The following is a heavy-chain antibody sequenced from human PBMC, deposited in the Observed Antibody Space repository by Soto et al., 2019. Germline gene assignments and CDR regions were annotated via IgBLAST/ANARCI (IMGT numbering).Heavy chain of an antibody. CDR2: ISSSGSTI. D-gene: IGHD6-13*01. CDR1: GFTFSRNA. V-gene: IGHV3-48*02. Sequence: PGGSLRLSCAASGFTFSRNAVNWVRQAPGKGLEWLSYISSSGSTIYYADSLKGRFTISRDNAKNSLYLQMNSLRDEDTAVYYCARDSGSSTWYYFDYWGQGTQVTVSS. J-gene: IGHJ4*02. CDR3: ARDSGSSTWYYFDY.